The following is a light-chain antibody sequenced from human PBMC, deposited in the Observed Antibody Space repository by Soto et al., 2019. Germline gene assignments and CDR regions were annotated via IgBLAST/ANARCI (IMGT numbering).Light chain of an antibody. Sequence: QSVLTHPAAVSLSPGHSITFSCTGTSSDIGVYNYVSWYQQHPGKAPKLMIYEVNNRPSGVSNRFSGSKSGNTASLTISGLQAEDEADYYCSSYTTSNTYVFGTGAKVTVL. J-gene: IGLJ1*01. CDR2: EVN. CDR3: SSYTTSNTYV. CDR1: SSDIGVYNY. V-gene: IGLV2-14*01.